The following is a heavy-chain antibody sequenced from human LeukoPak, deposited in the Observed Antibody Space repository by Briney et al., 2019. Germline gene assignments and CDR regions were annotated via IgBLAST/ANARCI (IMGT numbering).Heavy chain of an antibody. CDR3: AREGRWLQPHFDY. CDR2: IYYSGST. D-gene: IGHD5-24*01. Sequence: SETLSLTCTVSGGSISSGGYYWRWIRQHPGTGLEWIGYIYYSGSTYYNPSLKSRVTISVDTSKNQFSLKLSSVTAADTAVYYCAREGRWLQPHFDYWGQGTLVTVSS. CDR1: GGSISSGGYY. V-gene: IGHV4-31*03. J-gene: IGHJ4*02.